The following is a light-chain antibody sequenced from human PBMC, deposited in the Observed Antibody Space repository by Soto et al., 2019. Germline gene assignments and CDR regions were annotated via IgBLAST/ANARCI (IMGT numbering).Light chain of an antibody. V-gene: IGKV3-20*01. CDR1: QRVSSRY. Sequence: EIVLTQSPGTLSLSPGERATISCRASQRVSSRYFAWFQQRPGQVPRLLIFGSSSRAPGIPDRFSGSGSGTDFTLTIRRLEPEDFGVYFCQQYYHSPRTFGQGSKVEIK. J-gene: IGKJ1*01. CDR3: QQYYHSPRT. CDR2: GSS.